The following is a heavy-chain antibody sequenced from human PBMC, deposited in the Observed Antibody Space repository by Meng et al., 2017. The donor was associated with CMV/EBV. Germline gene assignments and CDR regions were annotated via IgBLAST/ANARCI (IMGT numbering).Heavy chain of an antibody. D-gene: IGHD3-3*01. Sequence: QVQLQESGPGLVNPSQTRSLTCTVSGGSSSSGDYYWSWIRQPPGKGLEWIGYIYYSGSTYYNPSLKSRVTISVDTSKNQFSLKLSSVTAADTAVYYCARDNRRGGVDYWGQGTLVTVSS. CDR1: GGSSSSGDYY. CDR3: ARDNRRGGVDY. CDR2: IYYSGST. V-gene: IGHV4-30-4*08. J-gene: IGHJ4*02.